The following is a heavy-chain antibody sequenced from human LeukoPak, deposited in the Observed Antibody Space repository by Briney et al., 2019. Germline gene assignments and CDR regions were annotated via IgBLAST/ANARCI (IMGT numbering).Heavy chain of an antibody. CDR2: IYYSGGT. CDR1: GGSISSSSYY. D-gene: IGHD3-22*01. Sequence: SETLSLTCTVSGGSISSSSYYWGWIRQPPGKGLEWIGSIYYSGGTYYNPSLKSRVTISVDTSKNQFSLKLSSVTAADTAVYYCARPNDSSRSLDYWGQGTLVTVSS. J-gene: IGHJ4*02. V-gene: IGHV4-39*01. CDR3: ARPNDSSRSLDY.